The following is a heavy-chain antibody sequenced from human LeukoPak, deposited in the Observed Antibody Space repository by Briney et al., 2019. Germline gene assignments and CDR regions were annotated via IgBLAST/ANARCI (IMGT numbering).Heavy chain of an antibody. CDR3: ARLNWGSGWYFDL. J-gene: IGHJ2*01. Sequence: PSDTLSLTCAVYGGSFSGYYWSWIRQPPGKGREWIGEINHIGSTNLHPSLKSRIPISVDTSKNQFSLKLSSVTAADTAVYYCARLNWGSGWYFDLWGRGTLVTVSS. D-gene: IGHD7-27*01. CDR1: GGSFSGYY. CDR2: INHIGST. V-gene: IGHV4-34*01.